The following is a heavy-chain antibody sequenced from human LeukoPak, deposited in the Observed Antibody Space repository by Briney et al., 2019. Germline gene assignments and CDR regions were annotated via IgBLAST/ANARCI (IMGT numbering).Heavy chain of an antibody. CDR1: GGSISSGDYY. CDR3: ARPYYYDSRIDP. D-gene: IGHD3-22*01. J-gene: IGHJ5*02. Sequence: SQTLSLTCTVSGGSISSGDYYWSWIRQPTGKGLEWIAYMYYSGSTYYNPSLKSRVTMSADTSKNQLSLKLSSVTAADTAVYYCARPYYYDSRIDPWGQGILVTVSS. CDR2: MYYSGST. V-gene: IGHV4-30-4*01.